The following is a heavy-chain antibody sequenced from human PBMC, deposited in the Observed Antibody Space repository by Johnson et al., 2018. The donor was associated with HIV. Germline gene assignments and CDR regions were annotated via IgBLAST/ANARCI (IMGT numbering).Heavy chain of an antibody. CDR1: GFTFSSYW. V-gene: IGHV3-30*02. CDR2: IRYDGSNK. J-gene: IGHJ3*02. Sequence: QVQLVESGGGVVQPGGSLRLSCAASGFTFSSYWMSWVRQAPGKGLEWVAFIRYDGSNKYYADSVKGRFTISRDNSKNTLYLQMNSLRDEDTAVYYCAKFIGYRGGLEIWGQGTMVTVSS. CDR3: AKFIGYRGGLEI. D-gene: IGHD5-24*01.